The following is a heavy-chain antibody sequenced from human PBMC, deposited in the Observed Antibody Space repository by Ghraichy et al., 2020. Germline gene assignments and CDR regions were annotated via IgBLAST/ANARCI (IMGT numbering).Heavy chain of an antibody. CDR3: ARSVVPAAIGPLYYFDY. J-gene: IGHJ4*02. D-gene: IGHD2-2*02. CDR1: GGTFSSYA. Sequence: SVKVSCKASGGTFSSYAISWVRQAPGQGLEWMGRIIPILGIANYAQKFQGRVTITADKSTSTAYMELSSLRSEDTAVYYCARSVVPAAIGPLYYFDYWGQGTLVTVSS. CDR2: IIPILGIA. V-gene: IGHV1-69*04.